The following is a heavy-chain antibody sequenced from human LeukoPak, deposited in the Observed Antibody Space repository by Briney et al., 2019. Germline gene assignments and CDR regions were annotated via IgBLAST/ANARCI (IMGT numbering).Heavy chain of an antibody. V-gene: IGHV3-49*03. CDR1: GFTFGDYA. CDR2: IRSKAYGGTT. Sequence: PGGSLRLSCTASGFTFGDYAMSWFRQAPGKGLEWVGFIRSKAYGGTTEYAASVKGRFTISRDDSKNTLYLQMNSLRAEDTAVYYCAKDPIVGAFDYWGQGTLVTVSS. CDR3: AKDPIVGAFDY. D-gene: IGHD1-26*01. J-gene: IGHJ4*02.